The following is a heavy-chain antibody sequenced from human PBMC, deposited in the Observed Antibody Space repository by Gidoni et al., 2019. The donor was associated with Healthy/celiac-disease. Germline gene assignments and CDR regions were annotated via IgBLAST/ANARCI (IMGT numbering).Heavy chain of an antibody. D-gene: IGHD6-6*01. J-gene: IGHJ4*02. Sequence: QVQLQQSGPGLVKPSQTLSLTCAIPGDSVPSNSAAWNWIRHSPSRGLEWLGRTYDRSKWYNDYAVTVKSRITINPDTSKNQFSLQLNSVTPEDTAVYYCARGWGPYSSSAQFDYWGQGTLVTVSS. V-gene: IGHV6-1*01. CDR3: ARGWGPYSSSAQFDY. CDR2: TYDRSKWYN. CDR1: GDSVPSNSAA.